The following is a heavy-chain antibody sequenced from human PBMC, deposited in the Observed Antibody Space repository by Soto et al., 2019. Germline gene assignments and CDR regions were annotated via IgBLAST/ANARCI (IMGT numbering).Heavy chain of an antibody. CDR1: GFAFDDYA. J-gene: IGHJ3*02. V-gene: IGHV3-9*01. CDR3: ARDIAVAALDAFDI. D-gene: IGHD6-19*01. Sequence: EVKLVESGGGLVQPGRSLRLSCAASGFAFDDYAMHWVRQAPGKGLQWVSGLSWNSNTIGYADSVKGRFTISRDNAKNSLYLQMTSLRPEDTALYYCARDIAVAALDAFDIWGQGTMVTVSS. CDR2: LSWNSNTI.